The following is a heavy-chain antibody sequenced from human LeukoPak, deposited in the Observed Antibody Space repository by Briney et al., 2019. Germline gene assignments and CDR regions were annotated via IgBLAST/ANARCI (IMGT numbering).Heavy chain of an antibody. D-gene: IGHD2-2*01. CDR1: GFTFSSYG. CDR3: ARLSIYCSSTSCLDDAFDI. CDR2: ISSSSSYI. V-gene: IGHV3-21*01. J-gene: IGHJ3*02. Sequence: PGRSLRLSCAASGFTFSSYGMHWVRQAPGKGLEWVSSISSSSSYIYYADSVKGRFTISRDNAKNSLYLQMNSLRAEDTAVYYCARLSIYCSSTSCLDDAFDIWGQGTMVTVSS.